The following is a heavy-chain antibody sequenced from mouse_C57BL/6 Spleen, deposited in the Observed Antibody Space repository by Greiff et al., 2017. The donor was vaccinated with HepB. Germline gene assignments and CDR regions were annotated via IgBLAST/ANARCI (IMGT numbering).Heavy chain of an antibody. D-gene: IGHD2-2*01. CDR2: IWTGGGT. CDR3: ARKFYYGYDRPMASAMYS. J-gene: IGHJ4*01. CDR1: GFSLTSYA. Sequence: QVQLKELGPGLVAPSQSLSITCTVSGFSLTSYAISWVRQPPGKGLEWLGVIWTGGGTNYNSALKSRLSISKDNSKSQVFLKMNSLQTDDTARYYCARKFYYGYDRPMASAMYSWPPGPSLPVSS. V-gene: IGHV2-9-1*01.